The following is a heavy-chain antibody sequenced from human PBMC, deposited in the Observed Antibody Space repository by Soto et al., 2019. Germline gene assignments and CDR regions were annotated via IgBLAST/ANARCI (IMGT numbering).Heavy chain of an antibody. V-gene: IGHV4-59*12. CDR3: ARSQTTVTSYDY. Sequence: SETLSLTCTVSGGSLSSYYWSWIRQPPGKGLEWIGYIYYSGSTNYNPSLKSRVTISVDRSKNQFSLKLSSVTAADTAVYYCARSQTTVTSYDYWGQGTLVTSPQ. D-gene: IGHD4-17*01. J-gene: IGHJ4*02. CDR2: IYYSGST. CDR1: GGSLSSYY.